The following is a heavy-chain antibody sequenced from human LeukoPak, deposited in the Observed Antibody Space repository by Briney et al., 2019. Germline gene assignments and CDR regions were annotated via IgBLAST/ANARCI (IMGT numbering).Heavy chain of an antibody. CDR2: IYADGNK. CDR3: ASDSYGDANFDS. D-gene: IGHD4-17*01. CDR1: GFIVNTNY. J-gene: IGHJ4*02. Sequence: GGSLTLSCAASGFIVNTNYMTWVRQAPGRGLVWVSFIYADGNKYYPKSVKGRFTISRDISKKAVYLQMNSLRAEDTAVYYCASDSYGDANFDSWGQGTLVTVSS. V-gene: IGHV3-53*01.